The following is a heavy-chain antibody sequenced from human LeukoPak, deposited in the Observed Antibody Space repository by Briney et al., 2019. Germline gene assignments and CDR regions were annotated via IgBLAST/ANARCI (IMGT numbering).Heavy chain of an antibody. J-gene: IGHJ3*02. CDR1: GGSISSGDYY. V-gene: IGHV4-30-4*01. Sequence: SETLSLTCTVSGGSISSGDYYRGWVRQPPGKGLEWIGNIDSSGNTDYNPSLKSRITISIDTSKNQFSLKLSSVTAADTAVFFCDREEQGFCSTSSCLFDIWGRGTMVTVSS. CDR2: IDSSGNT. CDR3: DREEQGFCSTSSCLFDI. D-gene: IGHD3-3*01.